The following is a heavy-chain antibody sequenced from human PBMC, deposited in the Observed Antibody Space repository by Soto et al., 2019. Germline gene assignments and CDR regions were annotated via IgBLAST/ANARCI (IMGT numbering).Heavy chain of an antibody. CDR2: IYYSGST. CDR3: ARTTSPAPFYDASADYER. V-gene: IGHV4-30-4*01. CDR1: GSSISNDNYY. J-gene: IGHJ4*02. D-gene: IGHD3-22*01. Sequence: QVQLQESGPGLVKPSQTLSLTCTVSGSSISNDNYYWSWIRQPPGKGLEWIAYIYYSGSTYYNPSLKSRLTISVDPSKNQFSLKLSSVTAADTAVYYCARTTSPAPFYDASADYERWGQGTLVAVSS.